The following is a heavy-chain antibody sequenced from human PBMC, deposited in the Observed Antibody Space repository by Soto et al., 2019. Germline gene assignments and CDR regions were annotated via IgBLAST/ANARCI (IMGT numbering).Heavy chain of an antibody. CDR1: GGTFSSYA. D-gene: IGHD5-12*01. CDR3: ATPPMATITYYDGMDV. Sequence: QVQLVQSGAEVKKPGSSVKVSCKASGGTFSSYAISWVRQAPGQGLEWMGGIIPIFGTANYAQKFQGRVTITADEATSTAYMELSSLRSEDTAVYYCATPPMATITYYDGMDVWGQGTTVTVSS. CDR2: IIPIFGTA. J-gene: IGHJ6*02. V-gene: IGHV1-69*12.